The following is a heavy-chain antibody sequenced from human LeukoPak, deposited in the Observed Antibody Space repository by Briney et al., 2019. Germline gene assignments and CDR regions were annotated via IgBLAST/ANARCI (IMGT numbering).Heavy chain of an antibody. CDR3: ARTTEGGYTYGYFYYYYMDV. Sequence: PSETLSLTCTVSGGSISTSSYYWGWVRQPPGKGLELIGYIHYTGSTNYNPSLKSRVTISVDTSKNQFSLKVSSVTAADTAVYYCARTTEGGYTYGYFYYYYMDVWGKGTTVTISS. CDR1: GGSISTSSYY. D-gene: IGHD5-18*01. CDR2: IHYTGST. V-gene: IGHV4-61*05. J-gene: IGHJ6*03.